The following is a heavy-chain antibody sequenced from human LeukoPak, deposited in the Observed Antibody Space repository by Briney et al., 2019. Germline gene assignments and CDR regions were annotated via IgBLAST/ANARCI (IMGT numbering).Heavy chain of an antibody. J-gene: IGHJ4*02. D-gene: IGHD6-13*01. CDR3: TRNMGIAAAGEEYYFDY. V-gene: IGHV3-49*03. Sequence: GGSLRLSCTASGFTSGDYAMSWFRQAPGKGLEGVGFIRSKAYGGTTEYAASVKGRFTISRDDSKSIAYLQMNSLKTEDTAVYYCTRNMGIAAAGEEYYFDYWGQGTLVTVSS. CDR1: GFTSGDYA. CDR2: IRSKAYGGTT.